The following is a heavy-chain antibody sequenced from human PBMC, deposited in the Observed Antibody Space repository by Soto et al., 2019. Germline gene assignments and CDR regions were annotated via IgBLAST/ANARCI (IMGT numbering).Heavy chain of an antibody. Sequence: SETLSLTCTVSGDSISTFYWGRMRQSPGKELEWIGYVCYTGSTNYNPSLKSRVTISVDRSKNQFSLKLTSANAADTAVYYCARGRTVRNYADDSSDYFYFFDYWGQGTQVTVSS. D-gene: IGHD3-22*01. J-gene: IGHJ4*02. CDR1: GDSISTFY. V-gene: IGHV4-59*01. CDR2: VCYTGST. CDR3: ARGRTVRNYADDSSDYFYFFDY.